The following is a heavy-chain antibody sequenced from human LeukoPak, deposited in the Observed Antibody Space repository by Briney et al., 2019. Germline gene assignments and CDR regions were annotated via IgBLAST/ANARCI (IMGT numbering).Heavy chain of an antibody. V-gene: IGHV3-66*01. D-gene: IGHD6-13*01. J-gene: IGHJ4*02. Sequence: GGSLRLSCAASGFSVSSNYMSWVRQAPGKGLEWVSVIYSGGTTYYADSVKGRFTISRDNSKNTLYLQMNSLRAEDTAVYYCARGVAAAGTTLDYWGQGTLVIVSS. CDR3: ARGVAAAGTTLDY. CDR1: GFSVSSNY. CDR2: IYSGGTT.